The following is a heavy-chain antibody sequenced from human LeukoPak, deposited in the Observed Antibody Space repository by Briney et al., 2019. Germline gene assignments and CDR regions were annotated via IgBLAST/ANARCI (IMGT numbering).Heavy chain of an antibody. J-gene: IGHJ4*02. CDR3: ARDPMSTGYSSHFDY. D-gene: IGHD3-9*01. V-gene: IGHV1-46*01. Sequence: ASVKVSCKASGYTFTSYYMHWVRQAPGQGLEWMGIINPSGGSTSYAQKFQGRVTMTRDTSTSTVYMELSSLRSEDTAAYYCARDPMSTGYSSHFDYWGQGTLVTVSS. CDR1: GYTFTSYY. CDR2: INPSGGST.